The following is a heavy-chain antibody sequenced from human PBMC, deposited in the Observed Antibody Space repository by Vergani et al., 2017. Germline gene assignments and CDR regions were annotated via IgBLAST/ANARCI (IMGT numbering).Heavy chain of an antibody. J-gene: IGHJ4*02. CDR3: AESRIYYGAGSPDY. Sequence: QVQLQESGPGLVKSSETLSLTCSVSFDSIRNLYCNWIRQPPGKGLEWMGYVSFRGDTLYDPSVKGRITISLNTSSNQFSLYLTSMTAADTAVYYCAESRIYYGAGSPDYWGQGTLVTVSS. CDR2: VSFRGDT. CDR1: FDSIRNLY. V-gene: IGHV4-59*11. D-gene: IGHD3-10*01.